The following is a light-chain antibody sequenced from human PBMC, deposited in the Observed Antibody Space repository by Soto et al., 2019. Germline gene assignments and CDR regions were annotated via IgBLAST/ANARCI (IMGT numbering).Light chain of an antibody. V-gene: IGLV2-11*01. J-gene: IGLJ2*01. CDR1: SSDVGGYNY. Sequence: QSVLTQPRSVSGSPGQSVTISCTGTSSDVGGYNYVSWYQQHPGKAPKLMIYDVSKRPSGVPDRFSGSKPGNTASLTISGLQAEDEADYYCCSYAGSYTFGFGGGTKLTVL. CDR3: CSYAGSYTFG. CDR2: DVS.